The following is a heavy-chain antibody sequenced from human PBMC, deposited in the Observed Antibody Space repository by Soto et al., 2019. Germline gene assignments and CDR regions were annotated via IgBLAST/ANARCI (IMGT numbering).Heavy chain of an antibody. J-gene: IGHJ5*02. CDR3: ARGGVPRAVLMVYEHNWFDP. CDR1: GYTFTSYD. Sequence: ASVKVSCKASGYTFTSYDINWVRQATGQGLEWMGWMNPNSGNTGYAQKFQGRVTMTRNTSISTAYMELSSLRSEDTAVYYCARGGVPRAVLMVYEHNWFDPWGQGTLVTVSS. V-gene: IGHV1-8*01. CDR2: MNPNSGNT. D-gene: IGHD2-8*01.